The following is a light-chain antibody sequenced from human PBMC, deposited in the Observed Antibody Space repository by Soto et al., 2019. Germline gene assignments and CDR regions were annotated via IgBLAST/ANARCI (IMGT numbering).Light chain of an antibody. V-gene: IGLV2-14*01. J-gene: IGLJ3*02. CDR1: SSDVGGYNN. CDR2: EVS. CDR3: SSYTSSSTRV. Sequence: QSALTQPASVSGSPGQSITISCTGTSSDVGGYNNVSWYQPHPGKAPKLMIYEVSNRPSGVSNRFSGSKSGNTASLTISGLQAEDEADYYCSSYTSSSTRVFGGGTQLTVL.